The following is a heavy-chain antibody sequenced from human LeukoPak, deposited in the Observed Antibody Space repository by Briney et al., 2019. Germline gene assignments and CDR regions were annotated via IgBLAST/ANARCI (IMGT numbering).Heavy chain of an antibody. J-gene: IGHJ4*02. D-gene: IGHD1-1*01. V-gene: IGHV3-15*07. CDR2: VKSKADGGSI. CDR3: IADTPPWNPFGFGY. CDR1: GFTFSSAW. Sequence: PGGSLRLSCAASGFTFSSAWMIWVRQAPGNGLEWVGRVKSKADGGSIDYAAPVKGRCSISRDDSQNVLYLQMNSLKTEDTAVYYCIADTPPWNPFGFGYWGQGTLVTVSS.